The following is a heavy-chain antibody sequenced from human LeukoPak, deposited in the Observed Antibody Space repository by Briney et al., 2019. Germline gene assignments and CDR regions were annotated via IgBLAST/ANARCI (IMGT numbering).Heavy chain of an antibody. CDR2: IRYDGSNK. Sequence: GGSLRLSCAASGFTFSSYGMHWVRQAPGKGLEWVAFIRYDGSNKYCADSVKGRFTISRDNSKNTLYLQMNSLRVEDTAVYYCASQSFAKFDPWGQGTLVIVPS. CDR3: ASQSFAKFDP. D-gene: IGHD3-16*01. V-gene: IGHV3-30*02. CDR1: GFTFSSYG. J-gene: IGHJ5*02.